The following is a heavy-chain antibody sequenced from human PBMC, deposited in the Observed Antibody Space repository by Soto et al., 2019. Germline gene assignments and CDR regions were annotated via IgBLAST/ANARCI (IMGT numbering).Heavy chain of an antibody. CDR3: ARQSTPNDY. CDR1: GYTFTSSD. Sequence: QVQLVQSGAEVKKPGASVKVSCKTSGYTFTSSDITWVRQAPGQGLEWMGRISAYNGNTNYAQKLQGRVTITTDTSTSTAYMELRSLISDDTAVYYCARQSTPNDYCCQGTLVTVSS. CDR2: ISAYNGNT. V-gene: IGHV1-18*01. J-gene: IGHJ4*02.